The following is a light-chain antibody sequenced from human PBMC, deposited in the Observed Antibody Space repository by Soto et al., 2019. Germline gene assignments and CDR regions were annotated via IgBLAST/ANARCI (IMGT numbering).Light chain of an antibody. CDR2: AAS. J-gene: IGKJ3*01. CDR1: QGISNS. Sequence: DIQMTQSPSSLSASVGDRVTITCRASQGISNSLAWYQQKSGKAPKLLIYAASTLQSGVPSRFGGSGSGTDFTLTISSLQPEDFATYYCQYYNNPSFTFGPGTTVDIK. CDR3: QYYNNPSFT. V-gene: IGKV1-27*01.